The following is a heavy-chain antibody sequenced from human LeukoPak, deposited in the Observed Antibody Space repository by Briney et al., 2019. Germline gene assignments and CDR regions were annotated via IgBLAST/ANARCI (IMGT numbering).Heavy chain of an antibody. CDR2: IIPIFGTA. V-gene: IGHV1-69*05. J-gene: IGHJ6*03. CDR1: GGTFSSYA. Sequence: SVKVSCKASGGTFSSYAISWVRQAPGQGLEWMGGIIPIFGTANYAQKFQGRVTITTDESTSTAYLELSSLRSEDTAVYYCARGGYYYDSSVYYMDVWGKGTTVTVSS. CDR3: ARGGYYYDSSVYYMDV. D-gene: IGHD3-22*01.